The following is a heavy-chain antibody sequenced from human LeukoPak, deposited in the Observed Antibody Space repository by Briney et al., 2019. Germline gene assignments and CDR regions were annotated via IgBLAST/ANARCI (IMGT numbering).Heavy chain of an antibody. D-gene: IGHD1-1*01. CDR3: ARGVSATGFDY. CDR2: INPNSGGT. J-gene: IGHJ4*02. CDR1: RGTFSSYA. V-gene: IGHV1-2*02. Sequence: ASVKVSCKASRGTFSSYAINWVRQAPGQGLEWMGWINPNSGGTNYAQKFQGRVTMTRDTSISTAYMELSRLRSDDTAVYYCARGVSATGFDYWGQGTLVTVSS.